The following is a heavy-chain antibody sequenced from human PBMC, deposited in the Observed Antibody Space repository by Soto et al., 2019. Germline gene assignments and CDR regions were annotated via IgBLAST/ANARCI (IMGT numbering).Heavy chain of an antibody. CDR1: VYSFTNYW. D-gene: IGHD5-18*01. V-gene: IGHV5-51*01. CDR2: VYPGDSDT. CDR3: ASTNTYGYLTMDY. Sequence: GESLKISCKGSVYSFTNYWIAWVRQMPGKGLEWMGIVYPGDSDTRYSPSFQGQVTISADKSINTTYLQWSSLKASDTAMYFCASTNTYGYLTMDYWGQGTLVTVSS. J-gene: IGHJ4*02.